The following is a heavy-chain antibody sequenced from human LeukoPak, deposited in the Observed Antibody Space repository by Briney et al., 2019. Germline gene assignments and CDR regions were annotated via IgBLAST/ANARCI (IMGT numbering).Heavy chain of an antibody. CDR1: GFTFSDYD. CDR2: ISGLSTHI. V-gene: IGHV3-69-1*02. J-gene: IGHJ4*02. Sequence: GGSLRLSCSASGFTFSDYDMNWVRQAPGKGLEWVSSISGLSTHIYYGDSVKGRFSISRDNAKNSAYLQMNSLGVEDTAIYYCGRAFPPLRTSSAGDLWGQGILVTVSS. D-gene: IGHD3-16*01. CDR3: GRAFPPLRTSSAGDL.